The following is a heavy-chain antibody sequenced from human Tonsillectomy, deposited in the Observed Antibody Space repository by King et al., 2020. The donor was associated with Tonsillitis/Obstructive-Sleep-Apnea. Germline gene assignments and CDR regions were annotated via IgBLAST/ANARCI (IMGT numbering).Heavy chain of an antibody. Sequence: QLVQSGAEVKKPGESLKISCKGSGYIFTSYWIGWVRQMPGKGLEWMGIIYPGDSDTRYSPSFQGQVTISADRSLSTAYLQWSSLKASDTAMYYCARLGYCRGGRCNVGDYWGQGTLVTVSS. CDR2: IYPGDSDT. D-gene: IGHD2-15*01. V-gene: IGHV5-51*01. CDR1: GYIFTSYW. J-gene: IGHJ4*02. CDR3: ARLGYCRGGRCNVGDY.